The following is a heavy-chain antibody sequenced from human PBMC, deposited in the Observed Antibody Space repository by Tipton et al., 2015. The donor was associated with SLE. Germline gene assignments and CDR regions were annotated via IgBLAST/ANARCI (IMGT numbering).Heavy chain of an antibody. J-gene: IGHJ4*02. CDR1: GFTFSSYS. CDR2: ISSSSSYI. D-gene: IGHD3-10*01. Sequence: GSLRLSCAASGFTFSSYSMNWVRQAPGKGLEWVSSISSSSSYIYYADSVKGRFTISRDNAKNSLYLQMNNLRAEDTAVYYCARDRYYYGSGTCPDFWGQGTLVTVSS. CDR3: ARDRYYYGSGTCPDF. V-gene: IGHV3-21*03.